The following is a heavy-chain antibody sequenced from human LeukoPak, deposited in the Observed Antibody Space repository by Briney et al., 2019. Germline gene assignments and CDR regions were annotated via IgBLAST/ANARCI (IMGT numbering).Heavy chain of an antibody. D-gene: IGHD6-19*01. J-gene: IGHJ3*02. Sequence: SETLSLTCTVSGGSISSSSYYWGWIRQPPGKGLEWIGSIYYSGSTYYNPSLKSRVTISVDTSKNQFSLKLSSVTAADTAIFYCARNVERAGAFGIWGQGTMVTVSS. CDR3: ARNVERAGAFGI. CDR1: GGSISSSSYY. CDR2: IYYSGST. V-gene: IGHV4-39*01.